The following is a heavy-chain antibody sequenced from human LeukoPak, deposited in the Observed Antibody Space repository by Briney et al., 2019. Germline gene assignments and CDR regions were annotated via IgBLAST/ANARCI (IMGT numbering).Heavy chain of an antibody. CDR1: GYTLTELS. Sequence: GASVKVSCKVSGYTLTELSMHWVRQAPGKGLEWMGGFDPEDGETIYAQKFQGRVTMTEDTSTDTAYMELSSLRSEDTAVYYCAELTTYYYGSGIPVWFDPWGQGTLVTVSS. J-gene: IGHJ5*02. D-gene: IGHD3-10*01. CDR2: FDPEDGET. CDR3: AELTTYYYGSGIPVWFDP. V-gene: IGHV1-24*01.